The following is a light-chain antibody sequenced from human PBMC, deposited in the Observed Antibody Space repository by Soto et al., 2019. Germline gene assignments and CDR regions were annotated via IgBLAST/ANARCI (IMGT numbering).Light chain of an antibody. CDR2: GAS. Sequence: EIVLTQSPGTLSLSPGERATLSCRASQSVTYSFLAWYQQKPGQAPRLLIYGASSSATGIPDRFSGSGSGTDFTLTISRLVPEDFAVYYCQQYGGSPLTFGGGTKVEIK. J-gene: IGKJ4*01. V-gene: IGKV3-20*01. CDR3: QQYGGSPLT. CDR1: QSVTYSF.